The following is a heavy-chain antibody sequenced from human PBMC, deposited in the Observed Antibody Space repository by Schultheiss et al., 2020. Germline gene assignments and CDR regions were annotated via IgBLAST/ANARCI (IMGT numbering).Heavy chain of an antibody. J-gene: IGHJ4*02. CDR1: GYTFTSYG. Sequence: ASVKVSCKASGYTFTSYGISWVRQAPGQGLEWMGWISAYNGNTNYAQKLQGRVTITADESTSTAYMELSSLRSEDTAVYYCARGQDSYGRYYFDYWGQGTLVTVSS. V-gene: IGHV1-18*01. D-gene: IGHD5-18*01. CDR3: ARGQDSYGRYYFDY. CDR2: ISAYNGNT.